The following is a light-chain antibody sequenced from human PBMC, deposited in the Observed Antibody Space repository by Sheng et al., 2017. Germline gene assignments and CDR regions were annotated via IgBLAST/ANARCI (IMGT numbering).Light chain of an antibody. CDR2: SND. V-gene: IGLV1-44*01. J-gene: IGLJ3*02. CDR3: AAWDDSLNGWV. CDR1: SSNIGSNT. Sequence: QPVPTQPPSASGTPGQRVTISCSGSSSNIGSNTVNWYQQLPGTAPKLLIYSNDQRPSGVPDRFSGSKSGTSASLAISGLQSDDEADYYCAAWDDSLNGWVFGGGTKLTVL.